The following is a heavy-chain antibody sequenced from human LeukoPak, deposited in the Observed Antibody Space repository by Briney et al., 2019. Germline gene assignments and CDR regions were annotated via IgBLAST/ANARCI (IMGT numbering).Heavy chain of an antibody. Sequence: ASVKVSCKASGYTFTGYYIQWVRQAPGQGLEWMEWINPNSGGTNYAQNFQGRVTMTRDTSISTAYMELSSLRSDDTAVYYCARDRGQVADFDYWGQGTLVTVSS. V-gene: IGHV1-2*02. J-gene: IGHJ4*02. CDR1: GYTFTGYY. CDR2: INPNSGGT. CDR3: ARDRGQVADFDY. D-gene: IGHD3-10*01.